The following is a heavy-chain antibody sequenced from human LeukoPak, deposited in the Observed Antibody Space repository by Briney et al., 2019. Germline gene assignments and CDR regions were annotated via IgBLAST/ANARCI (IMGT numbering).Heavy chain of an antibody. CDR1: GFTFSNYW. CDR2: IKQDGSEK. V-gene: IGHV3-7*01. CDR3: ARVTGFWRWLQSLREKGLDY. Sequence: TGGSLRLSCAASGFTFSNYWMNWVRQAPGKGLEWVANIKQDGSEKYYVDSVKGRFTISRDNAKNSLYLQMNSLRAEDTAVYYCARVTGFWRWLQSLREKGLDYWGQGTLVTVSS. J-gene: IGHJ4*02. D-gene: IGHD5-24*01.